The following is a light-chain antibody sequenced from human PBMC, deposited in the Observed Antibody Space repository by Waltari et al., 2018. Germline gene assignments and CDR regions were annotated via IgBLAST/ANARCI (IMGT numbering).Light chain of an antibody. CDR2: DTS. V-gene: IGKV3-15*01. CDR3: QQYNNWPPLYT. CDR1: QSISTN. Sequence: EIVMTQSPATLSMSPGERATLSCMASQSISTNLAWYQQRPGQAPRLLIYDTSTRATGIPVKFSGSGSGTEFTLTIRDLQPEDVAVYYCQQYNNWPPLYTFGQGTKLDIK. J-gene: IGKJ2*01.